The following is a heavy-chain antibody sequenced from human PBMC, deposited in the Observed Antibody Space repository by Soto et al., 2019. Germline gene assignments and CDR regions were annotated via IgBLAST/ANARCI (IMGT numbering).Heavy chain of an antibody. J-gene: IGHJ3*02. CDR2: MSHSGGT. Sequence: QVQLQQWGAGLLKPSETLSLTCAVYGGFVSSGSYYWSWIRQPPGKGLEWIGEMSHSGGTPFNPSLKRRVTISVDTSKNQCSLKMSSVTAADTALYYCARVERGTATTVVDAFDIWGPGTMVTVSS. V-gene: IGHV4-34*01. CDR3: ARVERGTATTVVDAFDI. CDR1: GGFVSSGSYY. D-gene: IGHD1-1*01.